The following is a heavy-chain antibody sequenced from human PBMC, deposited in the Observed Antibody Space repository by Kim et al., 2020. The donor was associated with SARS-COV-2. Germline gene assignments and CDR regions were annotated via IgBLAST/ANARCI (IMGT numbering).Heavy chain of an antibody. CDR3: ASDPRWGSGY. CDR2: SA. V-gene: IGHV3-23*01. D-gene: IGHD3-10*01. J-gene: IGHJ4*02. Sequence: SADYASSVRGRFTISSNKSKSALYLQMSSLRAEDSAVYYCASDPRWGSGYWGQGTLVTVSS.